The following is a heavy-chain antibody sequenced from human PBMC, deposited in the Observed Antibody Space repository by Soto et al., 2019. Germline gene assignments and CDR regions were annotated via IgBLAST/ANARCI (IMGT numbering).Heavy chain of an antibody. J-gene: IGHJ4*02. CDR3: ARVGLDSPRDF. D-gene: IGHD3-9*01. Sequence: EVELVESGGGVVQPGGSLRISCAASGFTFRNYSMHWVRQAPGKGLEYVSAISTNGSITFYAKSVKGRFIISRDNSKNTLYIQLRNVGTDYMAVYFYARVGLDSPRDFWGQGTLVTVSS. CDR2: ISTNGSIT. CDR1: GFTFRNYS. V-gene: IGHV3-64*01.